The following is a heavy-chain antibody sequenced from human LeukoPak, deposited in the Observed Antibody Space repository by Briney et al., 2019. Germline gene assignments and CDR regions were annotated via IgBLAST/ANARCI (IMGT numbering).Heavy chain of an antibody. J-gene: IGHJ6*03. CDR3: ARAQFYYDSSGDYYYYYYMDV. CDR2: INTNTGNP. V-gene: IGHV7-4-1*02. CDR1: GYTFTSYA. Sequence: GASVKVSCKASGYTFTSYAMNWVRQAPGQGLEWMGWINTNTGNPTYAQGFTGRFVFSLDTSVSTAYLQISSLKAEDTAVYYCARAQFYYDSSGDYYYYYYMDVWGKGTTVTVSS. D-gene: IGHD3-22*01.